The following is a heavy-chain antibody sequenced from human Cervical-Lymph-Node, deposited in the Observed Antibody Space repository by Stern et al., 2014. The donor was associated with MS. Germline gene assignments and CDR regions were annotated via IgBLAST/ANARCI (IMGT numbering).Heavy chain of an antibody. Sequence: VQLGQSGAEVKKPGSSVKVSCKASGGSFSMDSISWVRQAPGQGLEWMAGLTPMFGTSNYAQKFQGRVTTTADVSTSTAYMELTSLRSEDTAVYFCARDQGGIADSWGQGTLVIVSS. J-gene: IGHJ4*02. V-gene: IGHV1-69*01. CDR2: LTPMFGTS. CDR3: ARDQGGIADS. CDR1: GGSFSMDS. D-gene: IGHD6-13*01.